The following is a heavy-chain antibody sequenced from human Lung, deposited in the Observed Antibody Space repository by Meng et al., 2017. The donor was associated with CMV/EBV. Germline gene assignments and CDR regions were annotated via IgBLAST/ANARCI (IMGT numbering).Heavy chain of an antibody. CDR1: GFIFSDHY. D-gene: IGHD1-26*01. CDR2: AANKANSYTT. CDR3: TRGHSGIHIYAFDI. Sequence: SCAGSGFIFSDHYIDWVRQAPGKGLEWVGRAANKANSYTTEYAASVKGRFTFSRDDSENSLYLKMNSLRSEDTAVYYCTRGHSGIHIYAFDIWGQGTLVTVSS. J-gene: IGHJ3*02. V-gene: IGHV3-72*01.